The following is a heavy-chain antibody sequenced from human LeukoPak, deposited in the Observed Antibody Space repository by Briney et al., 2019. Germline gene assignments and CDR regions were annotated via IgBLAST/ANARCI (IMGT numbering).Heavy chain of an antibody. CDR3: ARDTTNYGFDY. J-gene: IGHJ4*02. CDR2: INWNGGST. Sequence: GGSLRLSCAASGFAFDDYGMSWVRQAPGKGLEWVSGINWNGGSTYYADSVKGRFTISRDNSKNTLYLQMNSLRAEDTAVYYCARDTTNYGFDYWGQGTLVTVSS. D-gene: IGHD3-10*01. V-gene: IGHV3-20*04. CDR1: GFAFDDYG.